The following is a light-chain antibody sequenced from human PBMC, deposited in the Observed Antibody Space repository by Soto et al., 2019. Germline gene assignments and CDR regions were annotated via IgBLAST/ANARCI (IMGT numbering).Light chain of an antibody. Sequence: QSVLTQPASVSGSPGQSITISCTGTSSDVGGYKYVSWYQQHPGKAPKLMIYDIRNRPSGVSNRFSGSKSGNTASLTISGLQAEDEADYYCSSYTSSSTRVFGTGTKVTVL. V-gene: IGLV2-14*03. CDR2: DIR. CDR1: SSDVGGYKY. CDR3: SSYTSSSTRV. J-gene: IGLJ1*01.